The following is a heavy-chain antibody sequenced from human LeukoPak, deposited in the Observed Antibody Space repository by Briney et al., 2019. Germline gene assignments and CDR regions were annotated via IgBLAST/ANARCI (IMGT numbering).Heavy chain of an antibody. CDR1: GDSITSYY. V-gene: IGHV4-59*08. J-gene: IGHJ5*02. D-gene: IGHD1-1*01. CDR2: IDYSGST. CDR3: AKTWNDGWFDP. Sequence: SETLSLTRSVSGDSITSYYWSWLRQPPGKGLEWIGYIDYSGSTNCNPSLKSRLIISRDTAKNQFSLRLSSVTAADTAVYYCAKTWNDGWFDPWGQGTLVTVSS.